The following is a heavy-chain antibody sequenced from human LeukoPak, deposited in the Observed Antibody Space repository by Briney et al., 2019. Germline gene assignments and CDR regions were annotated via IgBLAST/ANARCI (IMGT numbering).Heavy chain of an antibody. CDR2: ISAYNGNT. J-gene: IGHJ4*02. Sequence: ASVKVSCKASGYTFTSYGISWVRQAPGQGPEWMGWISAYNGNTNYAQKLQGRVTMTTDTSTSTAYMELRSLRSDDTAVYYCARDKISDFWSGYDYFDYWGQGTLVTVSS. CDR3: ARDKISDFWSGYDYFDY. D-gene: IGHD3-3*01. V-gene: IGHV1-18*01. CDR1: GYTFTSYG.